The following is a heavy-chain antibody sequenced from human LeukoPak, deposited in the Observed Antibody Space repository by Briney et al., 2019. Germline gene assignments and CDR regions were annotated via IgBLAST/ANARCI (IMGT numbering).Heavy chain of an antibody. D-gene: IGHD1-26*01. CDR1: GFTFDDYA. Sequence: PGRSLRLSCAASGFTFDDYAMNWVRQAPGKGLEWVSTITYSGGSTFYADSVKGRFTTSRDNSKNTLYLQMNTLRSEDTAVYYCAKDRGSGSYRTGFGLWGQGTMVTVSS. CDR3: AKDRGSGSYRTGFGL. V-gene: IGHV3-23*01. CDR2: ITYSGGST. J-gene: IGHJ3*01.